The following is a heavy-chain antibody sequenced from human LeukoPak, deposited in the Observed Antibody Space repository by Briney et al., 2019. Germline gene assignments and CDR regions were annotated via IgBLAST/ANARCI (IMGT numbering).Heavy chain of an antibody. J-gene: IGHJ4*02. D-gene: IGHD3-22*01. CDR1: GGSISSNY. CDR3: ARGFITYDSSGYYY. CDR2: ISYSGST. V-gene: IGHV4-59*01. Sequence: SSETLSLTCTVSGGSISSNYWNWIRQPPGKGLEWIGYISYSGSTNYNPSLKSRVTIPVDTSKNQFSLKLSSVTAADTAVYYCARGFITYDSSGYYYWGQGTLVIVSS.